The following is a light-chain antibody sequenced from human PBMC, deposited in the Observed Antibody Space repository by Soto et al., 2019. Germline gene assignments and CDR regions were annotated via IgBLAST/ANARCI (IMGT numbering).Light chain of an antibody. CDR2: DDD. V-gene: IGLV1-51*01. CDR1: SSNIGGNS. CDR3: GSWDSSLSAYV. J-gene: IGLJ1*01. Sequence: QSVMTQPPSVSAAPVQRVTISCSGSSSNIGGNSVSWYQQLPGTAPKLLIDDDDKRPSGIPDRVSGSKSGTSATLGITGFQTGDEADYYCGSWDSSLSAYVFGTGTKVTVL.